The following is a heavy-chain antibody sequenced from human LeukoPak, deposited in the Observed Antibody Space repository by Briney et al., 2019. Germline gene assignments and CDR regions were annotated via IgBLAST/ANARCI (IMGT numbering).Heavy chain of an antibody. V-gene: IGHV4-39*01. CDR3: ARHWRYGGGSCYFEN. J-gene: IGHJ4*02. CDR2: MYYSGNT. Sequence: SSETLSLTCTVSGGSFSSSSYSWGWVRQPPGKGLEWIGSMYYSGNTYYSPSVKSRFTMAVDTSKNQFSLKLTSATAADTAVYYCARHWRYGGGSCYFENWGQGTLVTVSS. D-gene: IGHD3-10*01. CDR1: GGSFSSSSYS.